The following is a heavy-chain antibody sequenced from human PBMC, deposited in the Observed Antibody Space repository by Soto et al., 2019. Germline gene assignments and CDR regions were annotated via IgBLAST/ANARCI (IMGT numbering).Heavy chain of an antibody. CDR3: ARATIFGVVTALYYFDY. D-gene: IGHD3-3*01. Sequence: QVQLVQSGAEVKKPGASVKVSCKASGYTFTSYGISWVRQAPGQGLEWMGWISAYNGNTNYAQKLQGRVTMTTDTATSTAYMELRSLRSDDTAVYYCARATIFGVVTALYYFDYWGQGTLVTVSS. CDR1: GYTFTSYG. CDR2: ISAYNGNT. J-gene: IGHJ4*02. V-gene: IGHV1-18*01.